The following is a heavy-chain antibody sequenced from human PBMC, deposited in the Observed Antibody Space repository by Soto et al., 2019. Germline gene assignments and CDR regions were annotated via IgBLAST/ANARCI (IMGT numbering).Heavy chain of an antibody. V-gene: IGHV3-33*01. J-gene: IGHJ4*02. CDR3: ARHNNVYDWDS. CDR1: GFSVSKFG. CDR2: TWGDGSQK. Sequence: PGGSLRLSCTASGFSVSKFGMHWVRQAPGKGLEWVAVTWGDGSQKLYADSVRGRFTISRDDSKNILYLQVNSLRADDTAVYYCARHNNVYDWDSWGQGTLVTVSS. D-gene: IGHD5-12*01.